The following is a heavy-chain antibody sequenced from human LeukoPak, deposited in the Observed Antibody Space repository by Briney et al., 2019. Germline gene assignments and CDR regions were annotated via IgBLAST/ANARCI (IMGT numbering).Heavy chain of an antibody. Sequence: SQTLSLSCIVSGVSIVSGVYYWTWMRQRPGEGLEWSGYIYHTGITYYNPSLKSRATISVDTSKNKISLKLTSVSAADTALYYCARDGPLTGGFDYWGRGTLVTVSS. CDR1: GVSIVSGVYY. V-gene: IGHV4-31*03. J-gene: IGHJ4*02. CDR2: IYHTGIT. D-gene: IGHD1-20*01. CDR3: ARDGPLTGGFDY.